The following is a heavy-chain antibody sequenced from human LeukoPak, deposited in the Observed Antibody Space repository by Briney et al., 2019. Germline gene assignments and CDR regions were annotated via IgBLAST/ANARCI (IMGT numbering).Heavy chain of an antibody. V-gene: IGHV3-48*04. D-gene: IGHD4-17*01. J-gene: IGHJ4*02. CDR2: ITSSSSST. Sequence: PGGSLRLSCAASGFTFSSFSMNWVRQAPGKGLEWISYITSSSSSTYYADSVKGRFTISRDNAKNSLYLQMNSLRAEDTAVYYCARVIRSYGDSAYWGQGTLVTVSS. CDR3: ARVIRSYGDSAY. CDR1: GFTFSSFS.